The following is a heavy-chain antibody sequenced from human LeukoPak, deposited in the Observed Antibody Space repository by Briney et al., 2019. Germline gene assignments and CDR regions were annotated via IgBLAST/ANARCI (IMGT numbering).Heavy chain of an antibody. V-gene: IGHV4-34*01. D-gene: IGHD3-9*01. Sequence: SETLSFTCAVYGGSFSGYYWSWIRQPPGKGLEWIGEINHSGSTNYNPSLKSRVTISVDTSKNQFSLKLSSVTAADTAVYYCARGRITIFWATQPYFDYWGQGTLVTVSS. CDR1: GGSFSGYY. J-gene: IGHJ4*02. CDR3: ARGRITIFWATQPYFDY. CDR2: INHSGST.